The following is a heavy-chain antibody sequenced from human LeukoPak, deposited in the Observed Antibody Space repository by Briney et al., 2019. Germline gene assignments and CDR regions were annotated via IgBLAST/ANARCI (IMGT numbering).Heavy chain of an antibody. D-gene: IGHD2-8*01. CDR3: ARALIGYYFDY. CDR1: GFSFSSYR. CDR2: VSNSGDYI. Sequence: GGSLRLSCAASGFSFSSYRMNWVRQAPGKGLEWVSSVSNSGDYIHYEDSVKGRFTISRDNSKNSLYLQMNSLRAEDTAVYCCARALIGYYFDYWGQGTLVTVSS. V-gene: IGHV3-21*06. J-gene: IGHJ4*02.